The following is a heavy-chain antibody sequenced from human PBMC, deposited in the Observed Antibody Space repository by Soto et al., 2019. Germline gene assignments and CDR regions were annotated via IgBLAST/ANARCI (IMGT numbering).Heavy chain of an antibody. D-gene: IGHD7-27*01. CDR3: ARGLTGFDY. Sequence: ASVKGSCKASGYTFTTYPMDWVRQAPGQRLEWMGWINAGNGNTKYSQIFQDRLSVTRDTSASTAYMELSSLRSEDTAVYYCARGLTGFDYWGQGTLVTVSS. J-gene: IGHJ4*02. V-gene: IGHV1-3*01. CDR1: GYTFTTYP. CDR2: INAGNGNT.